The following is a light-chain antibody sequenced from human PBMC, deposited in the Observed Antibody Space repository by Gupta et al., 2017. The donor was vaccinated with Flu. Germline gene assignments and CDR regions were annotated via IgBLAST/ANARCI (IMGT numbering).Light chain of an antibody. V-gene: IGKV4-1*01. CDR2: WAS. J-gene: IGKJ1*01. Sequence: ATINCRSSQSVLYTSNNESYLAWYQQRPGQPPKLLIHWASIRESGVPDRFSGSGSGTDFSLTISSLQAEDVAVYFCQQYVTTPSTFGQGTKVEIK. CDR3: QQYVTTPST. CDR1: QSVLYTSNNESY.